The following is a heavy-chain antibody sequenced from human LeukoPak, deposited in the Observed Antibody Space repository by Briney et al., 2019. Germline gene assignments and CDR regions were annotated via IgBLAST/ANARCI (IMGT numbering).Heavy chain of an antibody. J-gene: IGHJ4*02. V-gene: IGHV3-66*01. CDR2: IYSGGST. CDR1: GFTFSSYS. Sequence: PGGSLRLSCAASGFTFSSYSMNWVRQAPGKGLEWVSVIYSGGSTYYADSVKGRFTISRDNSKNTLYLQMNSLRAEDTAVYYCARARAAGDYWGQGTLVTVSS. CDR3: ARARAAGDY. D-gene: IGHD3-10*01.